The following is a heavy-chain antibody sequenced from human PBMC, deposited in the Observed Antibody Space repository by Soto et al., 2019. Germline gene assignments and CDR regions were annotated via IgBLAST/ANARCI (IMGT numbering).Heavy chain of an antibody. Sequence: GGSLRLSCAASGFTFSSYAMSWVRQAPGKGLEWVSAISGSGGSTYYADSVKGRFTISRDNSKNTLYQQMNSLRAEDTAVYYCASTDYGDSYYYYYMDVWGKGTTVTVSS. J-gene: IGHJ6*03. V-gene: IGHV3-23*01. CDR1: GFTFSSYA. CDR2: ISGSGGST. CDR3: ASTDYGDSYYYYYMDV. D-gene: IGHD4-17*01.